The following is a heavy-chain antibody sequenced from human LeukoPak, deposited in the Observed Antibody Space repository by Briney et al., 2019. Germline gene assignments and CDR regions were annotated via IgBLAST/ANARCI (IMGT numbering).Heavy chain of an antibody. CDR3: ARPKPIAARPYDY. J-gene: IGHJ4*02. Sequence: GGSLRLSCAASGFTFSSYAMHWVRQAPGKGLEWVAVISYDGSNKYYADSVKGRFTISRDNSKNTLYLQMNSLRAEDTAVYYCARPKPIAARPYDYWGQGTLVTVSS. D-gene: IGHD6-6*01. CDR1: GFTFSSYA. CDR2: ISYDGSNK. V-gene: IGHV3-30-3*01.